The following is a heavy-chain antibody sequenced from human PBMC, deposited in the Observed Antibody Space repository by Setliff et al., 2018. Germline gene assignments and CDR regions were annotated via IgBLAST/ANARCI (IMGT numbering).Heavy chain of an antibody. CDR2: VDRSGNT. Sequence: SETLSLTCTLSGDSISRSTYYWGWIRQSPGKGLDWIGTVDRSGNTFYNPSLRSRVTISVDTSKNQISLKLTSVSAADTAVYYCARRDSTSYYGYSFDFWGRGTPVTVSS. CDR1: GDSISRSTYY. D-gene: IGHD3-22*01. J-gene: IGHJ4*02. V-gene: IGHV4-39*01. CDR3: ARRDSTSYYGYSFDF.